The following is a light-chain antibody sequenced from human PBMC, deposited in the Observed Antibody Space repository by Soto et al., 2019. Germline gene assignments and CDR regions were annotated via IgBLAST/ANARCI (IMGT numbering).Light chain of an antibody. CDR1: KLGDKY. J-gene: IGLJ1*01. CDR3: QAWDSSFYV. Sequence: SYELTQPPSVSVSPGQTASITCSGDKLGDKYACWYQQKPGQSPVLVIYQDSKRPSGTPERFSGSNSGNTATLTISGTQAMDEADYYCQAWDSSFYVFGTGTKVTVL. CDR2: QDS. V-gene: IGLV3-1*01.